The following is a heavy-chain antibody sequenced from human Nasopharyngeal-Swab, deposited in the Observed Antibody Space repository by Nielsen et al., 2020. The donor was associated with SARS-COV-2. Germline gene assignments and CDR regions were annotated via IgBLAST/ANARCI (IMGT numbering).Heavy chain of an antibody. CDR1: GYTFTGYY. V-gene: IGHV1-2*06. Sequence: ASVKVSCKASGYTFTGYYMHWVRQAPGQGLEWMGRINPNSGGTNYAQKFQGRVTMTRDTSISTAYMELSRLRSDDTAVYYYATSSSTIAAAGNVRYWGQGTLVTVSS. CDR2: INPNSGGT. J-gene: IGHJ4*02. CDR3: ATSSSTIAAAGNVRY. D-gene: IGHD6-13*01.